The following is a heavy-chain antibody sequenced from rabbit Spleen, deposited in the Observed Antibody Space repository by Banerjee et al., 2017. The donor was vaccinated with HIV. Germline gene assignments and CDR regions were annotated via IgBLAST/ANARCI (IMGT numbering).Heavy chain of an antibody. CDR2: IFTGNFKT. CDR3: ARDTSTSFSTYGMDL. V-gene: IGHV1S45*01. CDR1: GIDFSRGYD. J-gene: IGHJ6*01. D-gene: IGHD1-1*01. Sequence: QEQLVESGGGLVKPGASLTLTCKASGIDFSRGYDMCWVRLASGKGLEWIGCIFTGNFKTYYASWAKGRFTISKTSSTTVTLQMTSLTVADTATYFCARDTSTSFSTYGMDLWGPGTLVTVS.